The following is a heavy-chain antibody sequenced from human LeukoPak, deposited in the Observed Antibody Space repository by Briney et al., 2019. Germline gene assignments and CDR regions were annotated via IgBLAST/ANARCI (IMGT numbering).Heavy chain of an antibody. D-gene: IGHD3-3*01. Sequence: EGSLRLSCAASGFTFVGNAVTWVRQAPGKGLEWVSTISGSGDTYYADSVKSRFTISRDDSKSTLSLQMNSLRAEDTALYYCAKGNEYYDFWSGYFLFDYWGQGTLVTVSS. J-gene: IGHJ4*02. CDR2: ISGSGDT. CDR3: AKGNEYYDFWSGYFLFDY. CDR1: GFTFVGNA. V-gene: IGHV3-23*01.